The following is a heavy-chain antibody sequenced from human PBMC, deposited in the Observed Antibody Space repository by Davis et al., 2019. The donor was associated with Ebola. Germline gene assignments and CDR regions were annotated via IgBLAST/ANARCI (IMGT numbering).Heavy chain of an antibody. CDR3: ARSMNRDSTKWYYAFDI. CDR1: GFTFSSYA. D-gene: IGHD6-13*01. J-gene: IGHJ3*02. CDR2: ISGSGGST. V-gene: IGHV3-23*01. Sequence: GGSLRLSCAASGFTFSSYAMTWVRQAPGKGLEWVSAISGSGGSTYYADSVKGRFTLSRDNSKNTLYLQMNSLRAEDTAVYYCARSMNRDSTKWYYAFDIWGQGTMVTVSS.